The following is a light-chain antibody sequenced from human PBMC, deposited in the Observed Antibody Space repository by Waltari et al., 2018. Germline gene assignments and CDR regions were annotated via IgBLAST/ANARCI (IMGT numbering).Light chain of an antibody. V-gene: IGLV2-23*01. CDR3: CSYAGSSTVK. J-gene: IGLJ2*01. CDR1: SSDVWSYKL. Sequence: QSALTQPASVSGSPGQSITISCTGTSSDVWSYKLVSWYHQHPGKAPRLMIYADSNRPSGSSHRLSGSKTGNTASLTISGLQAEDEAAYYCCSYAGSSTVKFGEGTYLTVL. CDR2: ADS.